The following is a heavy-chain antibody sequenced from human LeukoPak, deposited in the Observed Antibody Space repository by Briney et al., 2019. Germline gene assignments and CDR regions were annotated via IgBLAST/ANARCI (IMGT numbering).Heavy chain of an antibody. CDR1: GLTFSSYA. CDR3: AKDLIAAAGRTIDY. J-gene: IGHJ4*02. V-gene: IGHV3-30*02. D-gene: IGHD6-13*01. CDR2: IRYDGSNK. Sequence: GRSLRLSCAASGLTFSSYAMHWVRQAPGKGLEWVAFIRYDGSNKYYADSVKGRFTISRDNSKNTLYLQMNSLRAEDTAVYYCAKDLIAAAGRTIDYWGQGTLVTVSS.